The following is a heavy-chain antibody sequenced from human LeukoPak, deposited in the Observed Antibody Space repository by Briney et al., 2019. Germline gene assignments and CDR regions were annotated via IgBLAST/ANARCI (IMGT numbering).Heavy chain of an antibody. CDR3: ARERRITIFGVGSTNWFDP. Sequence: PSETLSLTCTVSGGSISSGGYSWSWIRQPPGKGLEWIGYICHSGSAYYNPSLKSRVTISVDRSKNQFSLKLSSVTAADTAVYYCARERRITIFGVGSTNWFDPWGQGTLVTVSS. D-gene: IGHD3-3*01. CDR2: ICHSGSA. CDR1: GGSISSGGYS. V-gene: IGHV4-30-2*01. J-gene: IGHJ5*02.